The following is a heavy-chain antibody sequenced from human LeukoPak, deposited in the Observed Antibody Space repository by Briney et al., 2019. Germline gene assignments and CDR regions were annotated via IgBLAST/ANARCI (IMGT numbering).Heavy chain of an antibody. CDR2: IYYSGGT. V-gene: IGHV4-59*08. J-gene: IGHJ4*02. CDR3: ARPKDYYGSGSPFDY. CDR1: GGSISGYY. Sequence: PSETLSLTCTVSGGSISGYYWSWIRQPPGEGLEWIGYIYYSGGTNYNPSLKSRVTISVDTSKNQFSLKLTSVTAADTAVYYCARPKDYYGSGSPFDYWGQGTLVTVSS. D-gene: IGHD3-10*01.